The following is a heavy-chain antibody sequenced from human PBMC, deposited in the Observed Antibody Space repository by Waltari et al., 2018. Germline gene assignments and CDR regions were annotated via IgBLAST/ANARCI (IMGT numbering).Heavy chain of an antibody. V-gene: IGHV1-2*02. CDR2: INCNSGYT. Sequence: QVQLVQSGAEVKKPGASVRVSCKASGYIFTDYHLHWVRQAPGQGLEWMGWINCNSGYTRYAQNLQGSVTMTRDTFISRAYMGLIRLRSDDMAVYYCARVLHSGYGYWVYWGQGTLVTVSS. CDR3: ARVLHSGYGYWVY. D-gene: IGHD5-12*01. J-gene: IGHJ4*02. CDR1: GYIFTDYH.